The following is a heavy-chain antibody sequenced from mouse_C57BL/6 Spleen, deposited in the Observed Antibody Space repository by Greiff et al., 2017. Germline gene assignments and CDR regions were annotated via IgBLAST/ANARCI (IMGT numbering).Heavy chain of an antibody. CDR2: IDPETGGT. D-gene: IGHD1-1*01. J-gene: IGHJ2*01. V-gene: IGHV1-15*01. CDR3: TRSPYGSSHFDY. CDR1: GYTFTDYE. Sequence: VQLQQSGAELVRPGASVTLSCKASGYTFTDYEMHWVKQTPVHGLEWIGAIDPETGGTAYNQKFKGKAILTADKSSSTAYMELRSLTSEDSAVYYCTRSPYGSSHFDYWGQGTTLTVSS.